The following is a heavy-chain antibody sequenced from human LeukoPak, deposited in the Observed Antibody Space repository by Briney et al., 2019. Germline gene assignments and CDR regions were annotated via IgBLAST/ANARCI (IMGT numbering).Heavy chain of an antibody. J-gene: IGHJ4*02. Sequence: SETLSLTCSVSAFSISSSYYYWGWIRQPPGKGLEWIGSIYYSGTTYYNPSLKSRVTISVDTSMNQFSLKMSSVTAADTAVYYCARHSLYYDFSLFDYWAWEPWSPSPQ. CDR1: AFSISSSYYY. CDR3: ARHSLYYDFSLFDY. V-gene: IGHV4-39*01. D-gene: IGHD3-3*01. CDR2: IYYSGTT.